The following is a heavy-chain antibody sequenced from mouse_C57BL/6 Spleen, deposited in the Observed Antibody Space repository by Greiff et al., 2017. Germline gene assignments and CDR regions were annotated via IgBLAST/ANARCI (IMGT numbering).Heavy chain of an antibody. J-gene: IGHJ4*01. CDR2: INPGSGGT. D-gene: IGHD2-2*01. CDR1: GYAFTNYL. V-gene: IGHV1-54*01. Sequence: QVQLQQSGAELVRPGTSVKVSCKASGYAFTNYLIEWVKQRPGQGLEWIGVINPGSGGTNYNEKFKGKATLTADKSSSTAYMQLSSLTSEDSAVYFCARSTMGATRGDYWGQGTSVTVSS. CDR3: ARSTMGATRGDY.